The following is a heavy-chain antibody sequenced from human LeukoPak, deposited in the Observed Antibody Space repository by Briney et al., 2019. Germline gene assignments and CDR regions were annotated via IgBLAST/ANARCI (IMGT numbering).Heavy chain of an antibody. CDR2: IVPRFAAA. CDR1: GVTFSDYP. J-gene: IGHJ6*04. CDR3: AGGYGSGVMSPYALDV. V-gene: IGHV1-69*06. D-gene: IGHD3-10*01. Sequence: SVKVSCKASGVTFSDYPISWVRQAPGQGPEWMEGIVPRFAAADYAQQFQGRVTITADMYTTTAYMELSSLTSDDTAIYYCAGGYGSGVMSPYALDVWGTGTTVVVSS.